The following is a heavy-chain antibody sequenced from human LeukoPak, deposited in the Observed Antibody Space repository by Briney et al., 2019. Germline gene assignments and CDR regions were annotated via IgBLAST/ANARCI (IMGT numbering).Heavy chain of an antibody. Sequence: GGSLRLSCAASGFTFSSYGMHWVRQAPGKGLEWVAFIRYDGSNKYYADSVKGRFTISRDNSKNTLYLQMNSLRAEDTAVYYCARRVPAARYFDLWGRGTLVTVSS. CDR2: IRYDGSNK. J-gene: IGHJ2*01. CDR3: ARRVPAARYFDL. D-gene: IGHD2-2*01. CDR1: GFTFSSYG. V-gene: IGHV3-30*02.